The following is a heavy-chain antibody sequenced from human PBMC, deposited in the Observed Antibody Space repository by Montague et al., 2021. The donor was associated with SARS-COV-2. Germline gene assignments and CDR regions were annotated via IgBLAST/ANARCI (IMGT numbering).Heavy chain of an antibody. Sequence: SLRLSCAASGFTFSCYSMRWVRQAPGKGLVWIAPISNTVGSTYYAASXXGRFTISRNNSKNTLYLQMNSLRAEDTAVYYCAHDPHNDFWGGYYFDYWGQGALVTVSS. CDR3: AHDPHNDFWGGYYFDY. V-gene: IGHV3-23*01. J-gene: IGHJ4*02. D-gene: IGHD3-3*01. CDR1: GFTFSCYS. CDR2: ISNTVGST.